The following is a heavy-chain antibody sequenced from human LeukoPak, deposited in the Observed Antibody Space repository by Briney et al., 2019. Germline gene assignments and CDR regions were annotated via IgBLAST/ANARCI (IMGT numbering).Heavy chain of an antibody. J-gene: IGHJ4*02. D-gene: IGHD1-26*01. CDR3: AREDSGSYSTLFDY. Sequence: GGSLRLSCAASGFTFSDYYMSWIRQAPGKGLEWVSYISSSGSSIYYADSVKGRFTISRDNSKNTLYLQMNSLRAEDTAVYYCAREDSGSYSTLFDYWGQGTLVTVSS. V-gene: IGHV3-11*01. CDR1: GFTFSDYY. CDR2: ISSSGSSI.